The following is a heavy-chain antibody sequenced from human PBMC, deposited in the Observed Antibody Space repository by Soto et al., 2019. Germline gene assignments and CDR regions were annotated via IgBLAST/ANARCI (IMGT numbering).Heavy chain of an antibody. CDR2: ISAYNGNT. J-gene: IGHJ4*02. D-gene: IGHD4-17*01. CDR3: ARVVDMTTVTYYYFDY. V-gene: IGHV1-18*01. Sequence: ASVKVSCKASGYTFTSYGISWVRQAPGQGLEWMGWISAYNGNTNYAQKLQGRVTMTTDTSTSTAYMELRSLRSDDTAMYYCARVVDMTTVTYYYFDYWGQGTLVTVSS. CDR1: GYTFTSYG.